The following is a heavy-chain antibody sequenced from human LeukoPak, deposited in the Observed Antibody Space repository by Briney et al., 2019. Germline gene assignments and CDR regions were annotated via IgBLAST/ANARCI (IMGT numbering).Heavy chain of an antibody. V-gene: IGHV3-23*01. J-gene: IGHJ3*01. CDR2: IRGDVGGGYT. CDR3: AKDPNGDSVGAFDS. Sequence: GGSLRLSCAASGLTFRNYAMTWVRQSPGKGLGWVSTIRGDVGGGYTSYADSVDGRFTVYRANSKNTLYLKMNSLRAGDTAVYSCAKDPNGDSVGAFDSCGQGTLVTVSS. D-gene: IGHD2-21*02. CDR1: GLTFRNYA.